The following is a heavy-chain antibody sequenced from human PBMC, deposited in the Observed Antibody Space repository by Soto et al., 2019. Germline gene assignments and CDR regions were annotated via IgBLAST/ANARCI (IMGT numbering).Heavy chain of an antibody. D-gene: IGHD4-17*01. J-gene: IGHJ2*01. V-gene: IGHV1-18*01. Sequence: QVQLVQSGAEVKKPGASVKVSCKASGYTFTSYGISWVRQAPGQGLEWMGWISAYNGNTNYAQKLQGRVTMTTATSTSTAYMELRSLRSDDTAVYYCARDPTHDGDNWYFDLWGRGTLVTVSS. CDR2: ISAYNGNT. CDR1: GYTFTSYG. CDR3: ARDPTHDGDNWYFDL.